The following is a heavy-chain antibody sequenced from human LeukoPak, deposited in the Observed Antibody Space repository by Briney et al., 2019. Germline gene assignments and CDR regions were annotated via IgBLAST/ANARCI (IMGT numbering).Heavy chain of an antibody. J-gene: IGHJ5*02. D-gene: IGHD3-16*01. V-gene: IGHV3-23*01. CDR3: AKDRVSPGFNLFDP. CDR1: GFTFSTYA. Sequence: GRSLRLSCAASGFTFSTYAMSWVRQAPGKGLEWVSAINGRGDNTYYADFVKGRFTISRDNSKSTVFLQMNSLRTEDTAVYYCAKDRVSPGFNLFDPWGQGTLVTVSS. CDR2: INGRGDNT.